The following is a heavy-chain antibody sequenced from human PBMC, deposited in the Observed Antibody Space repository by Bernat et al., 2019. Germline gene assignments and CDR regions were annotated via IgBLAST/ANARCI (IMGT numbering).Heavy chain of an antibody. J-gene: IGHJ4*02. CDR1: GFTFSSYS. D-gene: IGHD3-3*01. CDR2: ISSRSSYI. Sequence: EVQLVESGGGLVKPGGSLRLSCAASGFTFSSYSMNWVRQAPGKGLEWVSSISSRSSYIYYADSVTGRFTISRDNPKTSLYLQMNSLRAEDTAVYYCARGKTIFAYDYWGQGTLVTVSS. CDR3: ARGKTIFAYDY. V-gene: IGHV3-21*01.